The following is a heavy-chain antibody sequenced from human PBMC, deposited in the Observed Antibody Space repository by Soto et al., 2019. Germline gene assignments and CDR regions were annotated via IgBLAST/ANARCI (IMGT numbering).Heavy chain of an antibody. Sequence: EVQLVESGGGLVQPGGSLRLSCAASEFTFSSYSMNWVRQAPGKGLVWVSYISSSSSTIYYSYAVKGRFTISRDNAKNSRYPQINSLRAEDTAVYYCARERHEYWVVVSSHFDYGGQGTLVTVSS. V-gene: IGHV3-48*01. D-gene: IGHD2-21*01. CDR3: ARERHEYWVVVSSHFDY. CDR1: EFTFSSYS. J-gene: IGHJ4*02. CDR2: ISSSSSTI.